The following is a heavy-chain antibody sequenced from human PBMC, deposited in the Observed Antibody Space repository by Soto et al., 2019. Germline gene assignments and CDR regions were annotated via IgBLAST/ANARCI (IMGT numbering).Heavy chain of an antibody. J-gene: IGHJ5*02. CDR2: IYYSGNT. CDR3: ARGRYCSSPKCYVGFDP. CDR1: GGSFSSGDYY. D-gene: IGHD2-2*01. V-gene: IGHV4-31*03. Sequence: SETLSLTCSVSGGSFSSGDYYWNWIRQHPGKGLEYIGYIYYSGNTYYNPSLKSRVTISVDTSKNQFSLRLSSVTAADTAVYYCARGRYCSSPKCYVGFDPWGQGTLVTVSS.